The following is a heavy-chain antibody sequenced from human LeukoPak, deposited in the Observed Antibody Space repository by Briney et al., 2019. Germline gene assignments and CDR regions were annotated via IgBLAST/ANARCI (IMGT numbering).Heavy chain of an antibody. CDR2: IYYSGST. CDR3: ARGTYYYDSSGYYYEYYYFDY. CDR1: GGSVSSGSCY. D-gene: IGHD3-22*01. V-gene: IGHV4-61*01. J-gene: IGHJ4*02. Sequence: SETLSLTCTVSGGSVSSGSCYWSWIRQPPGKGLEWIGYIYYSGSTNYNPSLKSRVTISVDTSKNQFSLKLSSVTAADTAVYYCARGTYYYDSSGYYYEYYYFDYWGQGTLVTVSS.